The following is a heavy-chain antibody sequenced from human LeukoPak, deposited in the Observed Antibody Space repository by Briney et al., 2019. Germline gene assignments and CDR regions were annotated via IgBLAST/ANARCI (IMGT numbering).Heavy chain of an antibody. V-gene: IGHV3-7*01. Sequence: HPGGSLRLSCAVSGFSINNYWVTWYRQAPGKGLECVAHIKGDASEKYYLDSVKGRFTISRDNAKNSLYLQMNSLRAEDTAVYYCARQAGVTWGQGTLVTVSS. J-gene: IGHJ5*02. CDR3: ARQAGVT. D-gene: IGHD6-19*01. CDR2: IKGDASEK. CDR1: GFSINNYW.